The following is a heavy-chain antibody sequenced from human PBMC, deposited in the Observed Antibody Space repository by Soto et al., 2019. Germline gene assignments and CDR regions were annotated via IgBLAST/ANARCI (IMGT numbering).Heavy chain of an antibody. D-gene: IGHD3-22*01. CDR3: AIDNYDSSGRPNY. CDR1: GGSISSSSYY. V-gene: IGHV4-39*01. CDR2: IYYSGST. Sequence: SETLSLTCTVSGGSISSSSYYWGWIRQPPGKGLEWIGSIYYSGSTYYNPSLKSRVTISVDTSKNQFSLKLSSVTAADTAVYYCAIDNYDSSGRPNYWGQGTLVTSP. J-gene: IGHJ4*02.